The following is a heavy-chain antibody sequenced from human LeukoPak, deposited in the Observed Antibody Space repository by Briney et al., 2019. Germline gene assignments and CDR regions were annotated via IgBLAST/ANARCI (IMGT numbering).Heavy chain of an antibody. J-gene: IGHJ4*02. V-gene: IGHV4-38-2*02. D-gene: IGHD5-12*01. Sequence: SETLSLTCTVSGYSISSGYYWGWIRQPPGKGLEWIGYIYHSGSTNYNPSLKSRVTISVDTSKNQFSLKLISVTAADTAVYYCARVGGMVATYYFDYWGQGTLVTVSS. CDR1: GYSISSGYY. CDR3: ARVGGMVATYYFDY. CDR2: IYHSGST.